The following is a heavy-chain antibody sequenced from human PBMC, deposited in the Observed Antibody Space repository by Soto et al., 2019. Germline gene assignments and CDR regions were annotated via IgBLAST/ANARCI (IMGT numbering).Heavy chain of an antibody. CDR2: IYYSGST. D-gene: IGHD5-18*01. V-gene: IGHV4-31*03. CDR3: ARDVRGGYSYVPRFPSPSWFDP. Sequence: SETLSLTCTVSGGSIISGGYYWMWIRQHPGKGLEWIGYIYYSGSTYYNPSLKSRVTISVDTSKNQFSLKLSSVTAADTAVYYCARDVRGGYSYVPRFPSPSWFDPWGQGTLVTVSS. J-gene: IGHJ5*02. CDR1: GGSIISGGYY.